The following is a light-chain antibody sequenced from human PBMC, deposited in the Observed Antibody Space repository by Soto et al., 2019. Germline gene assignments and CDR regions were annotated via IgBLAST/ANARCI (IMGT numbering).Light chain of an antibody. CDR2: GAS. CDR3: QQYGSSLIT. J-gene: IGKJ5*01. CDR1: QSVSSNY. Sequence: EIVWTQSTGTLSLSPGERATLSCRASQSVSSNYLAWYQQKPGQAPRLLIYGASSRATGIPDRFSGSGSGTDFTLTISRLEPEDFAVYYCQQYGSSLITFGQGTRLEI. V-gene: IGKV3-20*01.